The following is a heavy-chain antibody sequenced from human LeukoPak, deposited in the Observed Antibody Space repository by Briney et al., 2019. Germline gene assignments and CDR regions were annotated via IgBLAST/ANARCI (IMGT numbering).Heavy chain of an antibody. CDR3: VRDPNCAYIGAFDF. J-gene: IGHJ3*01. V-gene: IGHV3-23*01. CDR2: ITSSGAGT. CDR1: GFAFYNYG. D-gene: IGHD2-21*01. Sequence: GGSLRLSCAASGFAFYNYGMIWVRQAPGKGLEWVSDITSSGAGTSYADSVKGRFTISRDNSKSTLYLQMNSLRVDDTAIYYCVRDPNCAYIGAFDFRGQGTMVTVSS.